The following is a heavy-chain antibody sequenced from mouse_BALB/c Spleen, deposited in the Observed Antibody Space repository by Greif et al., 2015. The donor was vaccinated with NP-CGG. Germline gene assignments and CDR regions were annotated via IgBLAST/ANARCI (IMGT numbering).Heavy chain of an antibody. CDR3: ASYYYGSSAY. J-gene: IGHJ3*01. D-gene: IGHD1-1*01. CDR1: GYTFTSYW. CDR2: INPSTGYT. Sequence: VQLQQSGAELAKPGASVKMSCKASGYTFTSYWMHWVKQRPGQGLEWIGYINPSTGYTEYNQKFKDKATLTADKSSSTAYMQLSSLTSEDSAVYYCASYYYGSSAYLGQGTLVTVSA. V-gene: IGHV1-7*01.